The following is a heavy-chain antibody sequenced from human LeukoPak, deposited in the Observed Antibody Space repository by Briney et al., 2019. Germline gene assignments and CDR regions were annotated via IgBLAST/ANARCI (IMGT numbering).Heavy chain of an antibody. J-gene: IGHJ1*01. Sequence: GGSLRLSCEGSGFTFSNYWMSWVRQAPGKGLEWVANIQQHGSETYYGDSVKGRFTISRDNAKNSLYLQMNSLRAEDTAVYYCSTFRCSNGREVQDWGQGTPVTGSS. D-gene: IGHD2-8*01. CDR2: IQQHGSET. CDR1: GFTFSNYW. V-gene: IGHV3-7*01. CDR3: STFRCSNGREVQD.